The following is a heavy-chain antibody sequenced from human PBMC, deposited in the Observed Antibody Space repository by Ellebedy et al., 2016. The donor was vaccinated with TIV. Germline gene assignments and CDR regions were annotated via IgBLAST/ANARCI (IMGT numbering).Heavy chain of an antibody. CDR1: GFTFSAYT. J-gene: IGHJ4*02. Sequence: PGGSLRLSCAASGFTFSAYTLHWVRQAPGKGLEWVALIEYDGNSKYYADSVKGRFTISRDNSKNTLFLQMNSLRSDDTAIYYCARGKWEGPTIDFWGQGTPVTVSS. D-gene: IGHD1-26*01. CDR3: ARGKWEGPTIDF. CDR2: IEYDGNSK. V-gene: IGHV3-30*04.